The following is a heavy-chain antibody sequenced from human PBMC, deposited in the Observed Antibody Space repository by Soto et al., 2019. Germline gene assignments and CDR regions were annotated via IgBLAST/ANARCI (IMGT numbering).Heavy chain of an antibody. CDR3: ARPIAVAPDYFDY. V-gene: IGHV3-48*01. CDR1: GFTFSSYS. D-gene: IGHD6-19*01. J-gene: IGHJ4*02. CDR2: ISSSSSTI. Sequence: EVQLVESGGGLVQPGGSLRLSCAASGFTFSSYSMNGVRQAPGKGLEWVSYISSSSSTIYYADSVKGRFTISRDNAKNSLYLQMNSLRAEDTAVYYCARPIAVAPDYFDYWGQGTLVTVSS.